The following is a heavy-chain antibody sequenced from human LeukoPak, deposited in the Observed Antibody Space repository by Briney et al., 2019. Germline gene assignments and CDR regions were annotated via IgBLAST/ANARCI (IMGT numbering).Heavy chain of an antibody. CDR1: RYTFTGYY. D-gene: IGHD6-13*01. Sequence: ASVKVSCKASRYTFTGYYMHWVRQAPGQGLEWMGWINPNSGGTNYAQKFQGWVTMTRDTFIGTAYMELSRLRSDDTAVYYCARSAEQQLARTWFDPWGQGTLVTVSS. CDR2: INPNSGGT. V-gene: IGHV1-2*04. J-gene: IGHJ5*02. CDR3: ARSAEQQLARTWFDP.